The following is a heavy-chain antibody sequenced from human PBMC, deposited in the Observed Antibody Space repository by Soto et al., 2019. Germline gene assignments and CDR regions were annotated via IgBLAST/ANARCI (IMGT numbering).Heavy chain of an antibody. CDR3: AKDLEYSRKHFDY. J-gene: IGHJ4*02. CDR2: ISGSGGST. Sequence: GGSLRLSCAASGFTFSSYAMSWVRQAPGKGLEWVSAISGSGGSTYYAGSVKGRFTISRDNSKNTLYLQMNSLRAEDTAVYYCAKDLEYSRKHFDYWGQGTLVTVSS. V-gene: IGHV3-23*01. CDR1: GFTFSSYA. D-gene: IGHD6-6*01.